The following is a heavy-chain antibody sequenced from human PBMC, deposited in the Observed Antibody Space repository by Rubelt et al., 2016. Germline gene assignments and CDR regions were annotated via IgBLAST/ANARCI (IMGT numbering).Heavy chain of an antibody. CDR2: IYYSGST. J-gene: IGHJ4*02. CDR1: GGSISSSSYY. Sequence: QVQLQESGPGLVKPSETLSPTCTVSGGSISSSSYYWGWIRQPPGKGLEWIGSIYYSGSTYYNPSLKSRVTISVDTSKNQFSLKLSSVTAADTAVYYCARNFDFDYWGQGTLVTVSS. V-gene: IGHV4-39*01. CDR3: ARNFDFDY.